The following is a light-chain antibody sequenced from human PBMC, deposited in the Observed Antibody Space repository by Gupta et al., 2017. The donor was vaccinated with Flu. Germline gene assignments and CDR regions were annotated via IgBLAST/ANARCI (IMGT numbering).Light chain of an antibody. CDR3: QQYNNWPYT. V-gene: IGKV3-15*01. CDR1: QSVSDN. J-gene: IGKJ2*01. Sequence: EVLMTQSHTLSVSPGERATLSCWASQSVSDNLGWFQQKPGQAPRLLIYGASTRAAGIPARFSGGGSGTEFTLTITSLHSEDFAVYYCQQYNNWPYTFGQGTKLEMK. CDR2: GAS.